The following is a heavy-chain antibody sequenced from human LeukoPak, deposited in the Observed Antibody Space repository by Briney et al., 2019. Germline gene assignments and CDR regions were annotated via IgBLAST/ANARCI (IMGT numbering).Heavy chain of an antibody. CDR2: IYYSGST. J-gene: IGHJ4*02. V-gene: IGHV4-39*07. CDR3: ARGRYSNYGYLFDY. Sequence: SETLSLTCTVSGGSISTSNYYWGWIRQPPGKGLEWIGSIYYSGSTYYNPSLKSRVTISIDTSKNQFSLKLSSVTAADTAVYYCARGRYSNYGYLFDYWGQGTLVTVSS. CDR1: GGSISTSNYY. D-gene: IGHD4-11*01.